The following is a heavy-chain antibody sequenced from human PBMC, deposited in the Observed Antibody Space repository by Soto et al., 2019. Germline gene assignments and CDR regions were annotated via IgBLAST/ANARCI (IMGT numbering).Heavy chain of an antibody. CDR1: GFTFSSNY. Sequence: GGSLRLSCGASGFTFSSNYMGWVRQAPGKGLEWVAVIYSGGSTYYADSVKGRWTISRDNTKNTLYLHRNSLRAEDTAVYYCARSPLGYSYCYGFDYWGQGTLVTVSS. CDR2: IYSGGST. J-gene: IGHJ4*02. D-gene: IGHD5-18*01. V-gene: IGHV3-53*01. CDR3: ARSPLGYSYCYGFDY.